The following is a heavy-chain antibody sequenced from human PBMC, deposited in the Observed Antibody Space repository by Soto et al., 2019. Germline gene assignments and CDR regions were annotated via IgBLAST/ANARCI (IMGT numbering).Heavy chain of an antibody. CDR3: ASQLVLPYYYGMEV. J-gene: IGHJ6*02. CDR1: GGSISSGGYS. CDR2: IYHSGST. Sequence: PSETLSLTCAVSGGSISSGGYSWSWIRQPPGKGLEWIGYIYHSGSTYYNPSLKSRVTISVDRSKNQFSLKLSSVTAADTAVYYCASQLVLPYYYGMEVWGQGTRVTVSS. V-gene: IGHV4-30-2*01. D-gene: IGHD1-1*01.